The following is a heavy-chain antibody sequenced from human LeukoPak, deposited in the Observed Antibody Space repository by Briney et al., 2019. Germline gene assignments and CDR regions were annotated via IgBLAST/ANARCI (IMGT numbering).Heavy chain of an antibody. J-gene: IGHJ4*02. Sequence: GGSLRLSCAASVFIFTTYTMNWVRQAPGKGLEWVSSVTHSSTYIFNAGSVKGRFTIPRDNAKNSVYLQMNSLRAEDTAVYYCARGNDILTAWGQGTLVTVSS. D-gene: IGHD3-9*01. CDR1: VFIFTTYT. V-gene: IGHV3-21*01. CDR2: VTHSSTYI. CDR3: ARGNDILTA.